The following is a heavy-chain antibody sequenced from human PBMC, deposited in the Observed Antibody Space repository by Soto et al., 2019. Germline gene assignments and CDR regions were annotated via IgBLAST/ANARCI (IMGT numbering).Heavy chain of an antibody. CDR3: ARGVVTFNWFDP. Sequence: QVQLQESGPGLVKPSQTLSLTCTVSGGSVNSGGYYWSWIRQRPGQGLEWIGHIYYTGSTNYNPSLKSRVTISVDKYKNQFSLQLSSVTAADTALYYCARGVVTFNWFDPWGQGTLVTVAS. D-gene: IGHD3-3*01. CDR2: IYYTGST. J-gene: IGHJ5*02. CDR1: GGSVNSGGYY. V-gene: IGHV4-31*03.